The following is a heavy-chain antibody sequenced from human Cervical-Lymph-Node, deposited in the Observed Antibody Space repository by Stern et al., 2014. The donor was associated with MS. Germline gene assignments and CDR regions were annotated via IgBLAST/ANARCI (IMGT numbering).Heavy chain of an antibody. V-gene: IGHV2-5*04. J-gene: IGHJ6*02. CDR1: GLSLSTSEVA. Sequence: ESGPTLVKPTQTLTLTCTFSGLSLSTSEVAVGWIRQPPGKALEWLALLYWNDDKYYSPSLKSRLTITKDPSENQVVLTMTNMDPVDTGTYCARDVTRSRYGMDVWGQGTTVTVSS. CDR3: RDVTRSRYGMDV. D-gene: IGHD1-14*01. CDR2: LYWNDDK.